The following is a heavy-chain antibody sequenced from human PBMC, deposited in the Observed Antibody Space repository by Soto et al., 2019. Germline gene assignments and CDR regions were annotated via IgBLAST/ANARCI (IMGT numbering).Heavy chain of an antibody. J-gene: IGHJ4*02. V-gene: IGHV4-4*02. D-gene: IGHD6-13*01. CDR2: IYHSGST. CDR1: GDSISSNNW. CDR3: ASRYSYSWDSYFNY. Sequence: SETLSLTCAVSGDSISSNNWWNWVRQSPGKGLEWIGEIYHSGSTYYNPSLKSRVTISIDMSKSQFPLKLSSVTAADTAVYYCASRYSYSWDSYFNYWGQGTLVTVSS.